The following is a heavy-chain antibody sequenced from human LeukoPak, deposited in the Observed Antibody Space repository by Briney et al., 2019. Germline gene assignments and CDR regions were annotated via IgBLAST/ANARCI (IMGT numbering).Heavy chain of an antibody. Sequence: ASVKVSCKASGCTFTSYDINWVRQATGQGLEWMGWMNPNSGNTGYAQKFQGRVTMTRNTSISTAYMELSSLRSEDTAVYYCARGGNYYYGSGSWGQGTLVTVSS. CDR2: MNPNSGNT. CDR1: GCTFTSYD. CDR3: ARGGNYYYGSGS. J-gene: IGHJ4*02. V-gene: IGHV1-8*01. D-gene: IGHD3-10*01.